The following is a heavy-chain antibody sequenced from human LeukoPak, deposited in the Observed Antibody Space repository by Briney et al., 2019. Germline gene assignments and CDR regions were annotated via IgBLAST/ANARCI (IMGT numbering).Heavy chain of an antibody. V-gene: IGHV1-24*01. J-gene: IGHJ6*02. D-gene: IGHD5-18*01. CDR1: GYTLTELS. CDR2: FDPEDGET. CDR3: ATDPGYSYGSPLYYYYGMDV. Sequence: ASVKVSCKVSGYTLTELSMHWVRQAPGKGLEWMGGFDPEDGETIYAQKFQGRVTMTEDTSTDTAYMELSSLRSEDTAVYYCATDPGYSYGSPLYYYYGMDVWGQGTTVTVSS.